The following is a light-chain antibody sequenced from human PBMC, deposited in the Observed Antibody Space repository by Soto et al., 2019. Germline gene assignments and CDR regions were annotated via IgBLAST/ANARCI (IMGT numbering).Light chain of an antibody. Sequence: QSVLTQPPSVSTAPGQKVTISCSGSSSNIKSQYVSWYQQLPGKAPKLLIYDNNKRPSGIPDRFSGSKSGTSATLGITGLQTGDEADYYCGTWDSSLSDVVFGGGTKLTVL. CDR3: GTWDSSLSDVV. CDR1: SSNIKSQY. CDR2: DNN. J-gene: IGLJ2*01. V-gene: IGLV1-51*01.